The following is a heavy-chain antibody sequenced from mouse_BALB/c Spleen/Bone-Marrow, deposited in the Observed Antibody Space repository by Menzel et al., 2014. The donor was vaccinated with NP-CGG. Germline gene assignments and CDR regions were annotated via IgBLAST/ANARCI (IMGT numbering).Heavy chain of an antibody. D-gene: IGHD3-2*01. Sequence: QVQLQQSGAELVRPGTSVKVSCKASGYAFTNYLIEWVKQRPGQGLERIGVINPGSGGANYNEKFKGKATLTADKSSSTANMQLSSLTSDDSAVYFCAREWTARAVDYWGQGTTLTVSS. CDR2: INPGSGGA. CDR3: AREWTARAVDY. V-gene: IGHV1-54*01. J-gene: IGHJ2*01. CDR1: GYAFTNYL.